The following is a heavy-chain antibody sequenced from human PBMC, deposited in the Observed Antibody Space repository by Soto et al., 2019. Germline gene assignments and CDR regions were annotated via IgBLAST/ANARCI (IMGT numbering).Heavy chain of an antibody. Sequence: KPSETLSLTCAIYGSSPGAFHWTWIRQPPGKGLEWIGELIHGGSTTYNPSLKSRVTFSLDTSKSQFSLHLLSVTAADTAVYYCARSPLTYDYVRQTWSEVGDSFDIWGRGTLVTVSS. CDR2: LIHGGST. J-gene: IGHJ3*02. D-gene: IGHD3-16*01. CDR1: GSSPGAFH. V-gene: IGHV4-34*12. CDR3: ARSPLTYDYVRQTWSEVGDSFDI.